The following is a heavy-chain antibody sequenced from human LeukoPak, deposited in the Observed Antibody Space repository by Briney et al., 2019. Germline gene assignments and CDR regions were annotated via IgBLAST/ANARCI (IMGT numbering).Heavy chain of an antibody. Sequence: SETLSLTCAVSGGSISSNNWWIWVRQSPEKGLEWIGEIYHDGSTNYNPSLKSRVTISMDKSKNQLSLKLNFVTAADTAVYYCAREATGGYQPPTYYYYYYMDVWGKGTTVTVSS. CDR1: GGSISSNNW. CDR2: IYHDGST. V-gene: IGHV4-4*02. CDR3: AREATGGYQPPTYYYYYYMDV. D-gene: IGHD2-2*01. J-gene: IGHJ6*03.